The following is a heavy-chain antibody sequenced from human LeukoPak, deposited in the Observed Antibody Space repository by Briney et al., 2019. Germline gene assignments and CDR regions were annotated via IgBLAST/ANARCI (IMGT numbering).Heavy chain of an antibody. V-gene: IGHV3-30-3*01. CDR3: ARGDGYCDI. CDR2: ISYDGSNK. Sequence: GGSLRLSCAASGFTFSSYAMHWVRQAPGKGLEWVAVISYDGSNKYYADSVKGRFTISRDNSKNTLYLQMNSLRAEDTAVYYCARGDGYCDIWGQGTMVTVSS. CDR1: GFTFSSYA. D-gene: IGHD5-24*01. J-gene: IGHJ3*02.